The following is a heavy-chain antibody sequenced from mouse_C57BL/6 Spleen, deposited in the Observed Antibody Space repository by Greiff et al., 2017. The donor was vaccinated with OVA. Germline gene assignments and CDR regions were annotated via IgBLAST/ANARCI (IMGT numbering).Heavy chain of an antibody. Sequence: EVQLQQSGPELVKPGASVTMSCKASGYTFTDYNMHWVKQSHGKSLEWIGYINPNNGGTSYNQKFKGKATLTVNKSSSTAYMELRSLTSEDSAVYYCARGITTVVDYWYFDVWGTGTTVTVSS. CDR1: GYTFTDYN. D-gene: IGHD1-1*01. CDR3: ARGITTVVDYWYFDV. V-gene: IGHV1-22*01. J-gene: IGHJ1*03. CDR2: INPNNGGT.